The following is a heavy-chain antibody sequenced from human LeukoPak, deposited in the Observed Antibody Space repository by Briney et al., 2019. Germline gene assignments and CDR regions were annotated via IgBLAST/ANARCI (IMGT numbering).Heavy chain of an antibody. D-gene: IGHD5-12*01. CDR2: IYPDDSDT. CDR3: ARHKAERGSSGYDWGAFDV. CDR1: GYRFNNYW. Sequence: GESLKIPCKNSGYRFNNYWIGWVRQMPGKGLEWMGIIYPDDSDTRYSPSFQGQVTISADKSISTAYLQWSSLKASDTAMYYCARHKAERGSSGYDWGAFDVWGQGTMVTVSS. J-gene: IGHJ3*01. V-gene: IGHV5-51*01.